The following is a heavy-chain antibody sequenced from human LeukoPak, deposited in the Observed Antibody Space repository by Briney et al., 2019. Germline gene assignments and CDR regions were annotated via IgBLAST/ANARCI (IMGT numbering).Heavy chain of an antibody. CDR3: ARDDPSGAGSPDNGMDV. D-gene: IGHD1-26*01. V-gene: IGHV3-21*01. CDR2: ISSSSSYI. CDR1: GFTFSSYS. Sequence: VGSLRLSCAASGFTFSSYSMNWVRQAPGKGLEWVSSISSSSSYIYYADSVKGRFTISRDNAKNSLYLQMNSLRAEDTAVYYCARDDPSGAGSPDNGMDVWGQGTTVTVSS. J-gene: IGHJ6*02.